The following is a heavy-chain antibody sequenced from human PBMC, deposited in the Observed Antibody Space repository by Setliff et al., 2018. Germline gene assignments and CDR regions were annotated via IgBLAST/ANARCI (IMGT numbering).Heavy chain of an antibody. D-gene: IGHD2-15*01. J-gene: IGHJ6*03. CDR2: TIPMLGTT. CDR1: GATFSSYG. Sequence: SVKVSCKASGATFSSYGISWVRQAPGQGLEWMGGTIPMLGTTEYAQKFQGRLTIITDESTSTAYMELSRLTSDDTAVYYCAREGVDTRSSTDYRYYMDVWGQGTTVTVS. V-gene: IGHV1-69*05. CDR3: AREGVDTRSSTDYRYYMDV.